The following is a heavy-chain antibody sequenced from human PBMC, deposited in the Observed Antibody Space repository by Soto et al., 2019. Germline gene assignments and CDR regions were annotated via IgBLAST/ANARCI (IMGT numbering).Heavy chain of an antibody. CDR2: IIPILGIA. CDR3: ALRVVAVQPNDAFDI. Sequence: QVQLVQSGAEVKKPGSSVKVSCKASGGTFSSYTISWVRQAPGQGLEWMGRIIPILGIANYAQKFQGRVTITAHKSTSTAYMELTSLRSEDTAVYYCALRVVAVQPNDAFDIWGQGTMVTVFS. J-gene: IGHJ3*02. CDR1: GGTFSSYT. D-gene: IGHD2-15*01. V-gene: IGHV1-69*02.